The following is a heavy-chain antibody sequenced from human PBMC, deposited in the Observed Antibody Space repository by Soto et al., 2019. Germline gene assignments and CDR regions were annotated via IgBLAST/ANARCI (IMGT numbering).Heavy chain of an antibody. V-gene: IGHV4-59*01. D-gene: IGHD6-13*01. CDR3: AASKPSGIAAAGKNYYYGMDV. CDR1: GGSISIYY. Sequence: SDTLSLTCTVSGGSISIYYWSWIRQPPGKGLEWIGYIYYSGSTNYNPSLKSRVTISVDTSKNQFSLKLGSVTAADTAAYYCAASKPSGIAAAGKNYYYGMDVWGQGTTVTVSS. J-gene: IGHJ6*02. CDR2: IYYSGST.